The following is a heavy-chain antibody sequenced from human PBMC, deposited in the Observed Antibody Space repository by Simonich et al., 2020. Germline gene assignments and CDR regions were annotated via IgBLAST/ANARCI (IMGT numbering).Heavy chain of an antibody. Sequence: QVQLQQWGAGLLKPSETLSLTCAVYGGSFSGYYWSWIRQPPGKGLEWIGEINHSGSHNYHPSLKSRVTISVDTSKHQFSLKLSSVTAADTAVYYCARPLGIVWAFDIWGQGTMVTVSS. J-gene: IGHJ3*02. CDR2: INHSGSH. D-gene: IGHD3-16*01. CDR1: GGSFSGYY. V-gene: IGHV4-34*01. CDR3: ARPLGIVWAFDI.